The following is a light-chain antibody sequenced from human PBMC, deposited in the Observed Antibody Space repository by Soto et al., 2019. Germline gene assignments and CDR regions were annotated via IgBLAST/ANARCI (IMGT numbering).Light chain of an antibody. CDR2: DAS. V-gene: IGKV1-5*01. CDR3: QQYNGYFRT. J-gene: IGKJ2*01. Sequence: DIPMTQSPSTLSASVGDRVTITCRASQSISSWLAWYQHKPGKAPKLLIYDASSLESGVPSRFSGSGSGTEFTLTISSLQPDDVATYYCQQYNGYFRTFGQGTKLQIK. CDR1: QSISSW.